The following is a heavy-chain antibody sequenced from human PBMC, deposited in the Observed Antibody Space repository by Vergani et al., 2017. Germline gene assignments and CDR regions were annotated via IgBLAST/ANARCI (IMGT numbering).Heavy chain of an antibody. V-gene: IGHV4-39*01. CDR3: ARTESFILRYFHWAL. CDR2: IYHSGGA. Sequence: QLHLQESGPGLVKPSETLSLTGNASGGARTSSSYYWGWRRQPPGKGLEWIGNIYHSGGAYYKPSLKGRVTISVDTSKNQFSLEVTSVTAAETAIYFCARTESFILRYFHWALWGQGTLVTVSS. CDR1: GGARTSSSYY. J-gene: IGHJ4*02. D-gene: IGHD3-9*01.